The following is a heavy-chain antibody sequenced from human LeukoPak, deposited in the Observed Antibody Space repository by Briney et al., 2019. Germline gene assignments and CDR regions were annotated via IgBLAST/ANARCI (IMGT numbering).Heavy chain of an antibody. J-gene: IGHJ6*03. D-gene: IGHD3-3*01. Sequence: TGGSLRLSCAASGFTFSSYSMNWVRQAPGKGLEWVSYISSSSSTIYCADSVKGRFTISRDNAKNSLYLQMNSLRAEDTAVYYCAREGPNLLEWLLYPPRYYMDVWGKGTTVTVSS. CDR2: ISSSSSTI. V-gene: IGHV3-48*04. CDR3: AREGPNLLEWLLYPPRYYMDV. CDR1: GFTFSSYS.